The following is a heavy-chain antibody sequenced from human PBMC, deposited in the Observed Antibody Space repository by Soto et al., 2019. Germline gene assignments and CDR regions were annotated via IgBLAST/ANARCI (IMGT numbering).Heavy chain of an antibody. V-gene: IGHV3-23*01. J-gene: IGHJ4*02. CDR3: ASPDIVATTNTYFDY. CDR2: VSGSGAYT. D-gene: IGHD5-12*01. Sequence: GGSLRLSCAASGFTFSSYAMSWVRQAPGKGLEWVSTVSGSGAYTYYADSVKGRFTISRDNSKNTLYLQLNSLRAEDTAVYYCASPDIVATTNTYFDYWGQGTLVTVSS. CDR1: GFTFSSYA.